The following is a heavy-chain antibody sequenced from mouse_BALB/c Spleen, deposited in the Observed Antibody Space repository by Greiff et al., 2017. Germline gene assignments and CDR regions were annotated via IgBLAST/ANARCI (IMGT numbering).Heavy chain of an antibody. Sequence: QVHVKQSGAELAKPGASVKMSCKASGYTFTSYWMHWVKQRPGQGLEWIGYINPSTGYTEYNQKFKDKATLTADKSSSTAYMQLSSLTSEDSAVYYCARSRAPRDDWGQGTTLTVSS. V-gene: IGHV1-7*01. CDR3: ARSRAPRDD. J-gene: IGHJ2*01. CDR1: GYTFTSYW. D-gene: IGHD3-3*01. CDR2: INPSTGYT.